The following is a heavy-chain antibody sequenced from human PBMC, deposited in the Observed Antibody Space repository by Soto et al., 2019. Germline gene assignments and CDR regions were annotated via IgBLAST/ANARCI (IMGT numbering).Heavy chain of an antibody. V-gene: IGHV1-69*01. J-gene: IGHJ6*01. D-gene: IGHD3-16*02. CDR3: AGRVAGYRLYYFHYVMDV. CDR1: GEPFSTYA. CDR2: IITLLGST. Sequence: QMQLVQSGAAVRKSGSSVRFSCKASGEPFSTYAFIWVRQAPGQGLEWMGGIITLLGSTNYTQKFQDRITITADASTSTTYLELSNLRSEDTAVYSCAGRVAGYRLYYFHYVMDVW.